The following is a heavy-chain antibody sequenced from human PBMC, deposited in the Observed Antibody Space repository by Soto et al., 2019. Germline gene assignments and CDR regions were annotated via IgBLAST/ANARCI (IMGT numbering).Heavy chain of an antibody. V-gene: IGHV1-69*12. CDR2: IIPVFGTP. CDR1: GGSLSNYG. D-gene: IGHD3-22*01. CDR3: ARGDATKIVVTTYYAMYG. Sequence: QVQLVQSGAEVKKPGASVKVSCKASGGSLSNYGISWVRQAPVQGLEWMGAIIPVFGTPSYAQKFQDRVTITADDSTTTVYMEVRRLPSEDTAGYYCARGDATKIVVTTYYAMYGWGHGTTVTVSS. J-gene: IGHJ6*02.